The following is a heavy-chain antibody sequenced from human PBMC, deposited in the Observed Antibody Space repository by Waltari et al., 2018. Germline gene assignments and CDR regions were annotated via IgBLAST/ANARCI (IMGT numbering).Heavy chain of an antibody. D-gene: IGHD5-18*01. Sequence: QLQESGPGLVKPSETLSLTCTVSGVSIRSTRYYWGWIRQPPGKGLEWIGNIYSSGSTYYNPSLKSRVTISVDTSKNQFSLKLTSVTATDTAVYYCARMVGHTALDYWGQGTLVTVSS. CDR3: ARMVGHTALDY. V-gene: IGHV4-39*01. CDR1: GVSIRSTRYY. J-gene: IGHJ4*02. CDR2: IYSSGST.